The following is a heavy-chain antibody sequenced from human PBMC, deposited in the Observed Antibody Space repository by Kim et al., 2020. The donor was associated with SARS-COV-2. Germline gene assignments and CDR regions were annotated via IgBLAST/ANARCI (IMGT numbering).Heavy chain of an antibody. D-gene: IGHD2-15*01. CDR3: ARDAGYCSGGSCYYGMDV. J-gene: IGHJ6*02. Sequence: KGRFTISRDNAKNTLYLQMNSLRAEDTAVYYCARDAGYCSGGSCYYGMDVWGQGTTVTVSS. V-gene: IGHV3-74*01.